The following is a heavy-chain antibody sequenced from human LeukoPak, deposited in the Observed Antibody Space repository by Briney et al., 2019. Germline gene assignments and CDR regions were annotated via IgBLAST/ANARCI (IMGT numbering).Heavy chain of an antibody. CDR2: IYLSGNT. Sequence: PSETLSLTCAVSGGSISSGGYSWSWIRQPPGKGLEWIGYIYLSGNTYYNPSLKSRVTISVDRSKNQFSLKLSSVTAADTAVYYCARIPPTYAFDIWGQGTMVTVSS. CDR3: ARIPPTYAFDI. CDR1: GGSISSGGYS. V-gene: IGHV4-30-2*01. D-gene: IGHD1-1*01. J-gene: IGHJ3*02.